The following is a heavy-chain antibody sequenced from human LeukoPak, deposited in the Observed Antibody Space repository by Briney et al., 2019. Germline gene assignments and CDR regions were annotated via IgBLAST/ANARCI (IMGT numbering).Heavy chain of an antibody. D-gene: IGHD3-9*01. CDR3: ARDTAYYDILTSIRHFYGMDV. Sequence: PGGSLRLSCAASGFTVSSNYMSWVRQAPGKGLEWVSVIYSGGSTYYADSVKGRFTISRDNSKNTLYLQMNSLRAEDTAVYYCARDTAYYDILTSIRHFYGMDVWGQGTTVTVSS. V-gene: IGHV3-66*01. CDR1: GFTVSSNY. J-gene: IGHJ6*02. CDR2: IYSGGST.